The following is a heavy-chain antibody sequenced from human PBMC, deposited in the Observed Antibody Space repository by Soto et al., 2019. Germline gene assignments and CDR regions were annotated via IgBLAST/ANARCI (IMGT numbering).Heavy chain of an antibody. D-gene: IGHD3-10*01. V-gene: IGHV1-18*01. CDR2: ISAYNGNT. CDR3: ARPNYYGSGSYDPTRYYYYYYGMDV. CDR1: GYTFTSYG. Sequence: ASVKVSCKASGYTFTSYGISWVRQAPGQGLEWMGWISAYNGNTNYAQKLQGRVTMTTDTSTSTAYMELRSLRSDDTAVYYCARPNYYGSGSYDPTRYYYYYYGMDVWGQGTTVTVS. J-gene: IGHJ6*02.